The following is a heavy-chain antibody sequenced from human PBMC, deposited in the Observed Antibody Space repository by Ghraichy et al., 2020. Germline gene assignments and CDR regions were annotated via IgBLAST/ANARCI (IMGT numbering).Heavy chain of an antibody. V-gene: IGHV3-30*04. CDR3: ARGDGSGYYYASDALAFDI. J-gene: IGHJ3*02. D-gene: IGHD3-22*01. CDR2: ISYDGSNK. Sequence: LTCAASGFIFSSYAMHWVRQAPGKGLEWVAVISYDGSNKYYADSVKGRFTISRDNSKNTLYLQMNSLRAEDTAIYYCARGDGSGYYYASDALAFDIWGQGTMVTVSS. CDR1: GFIFSSYA.